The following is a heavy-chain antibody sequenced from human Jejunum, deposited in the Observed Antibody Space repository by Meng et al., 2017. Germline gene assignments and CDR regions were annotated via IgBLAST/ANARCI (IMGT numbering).Heavy chain of an antibody. CDR3: TILSHCTGGTCYPYDY. D-gene: IGHD2-15*01. CDR2: ISAYNGNT. CDR1: GYTITSYG. J-gene: IGHJ4*02. V-gene: IGHV1-18*01. Sequence: QVQLVQSGAEGKNTGASVRASCKTSGYTITSYGISWVRQAPGQGLECMGWISAYNGNTNYAQKFQGRVTMTTDTFTSTAYMELRSLRSDDTAVYYCTILSHCTGGTCYPYDYWGQGTLVTVSS.